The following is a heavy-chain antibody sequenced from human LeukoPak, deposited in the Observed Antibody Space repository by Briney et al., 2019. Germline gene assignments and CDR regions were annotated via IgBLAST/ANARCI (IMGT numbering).Heavy chain of an antibody. J-gene: IGHJ4*02. CDR3: ARRAIAIDY. D-gene: IGHD6-13*01. CDR1: GGSISSSSYY. Sequence: SETLSLTCTVSGGSISSSSYYWGWIRQPPGKGLEWIGSIYYSGSTYYNPSLKSRVTISVDTSKNQFSLKLSSVTAADTAVYYCARRAIAIDYWGQGTLVTVSS. CDR2: IYYSGST. V-gene: IGHV4-39*01.